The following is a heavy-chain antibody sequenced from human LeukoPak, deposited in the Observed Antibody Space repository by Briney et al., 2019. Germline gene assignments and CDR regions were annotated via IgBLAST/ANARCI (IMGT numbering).Heavy chain of an antibody. V-gene: IGHV3-30*01. Sequence: GGSLRLSCAASGFTFNAYAMHWVRQAPGKGLEGVAVVANDGRDKQYADSMKGRFTISRDNSENTLYLQMNTLRAEDTAVYYCARDRNSPAKYYFDYWGQGTLVTVSS. CDR1: GFTFNAYA. D-gene: IGHD1-14*01. CDR2: VANDGRDK. CDR3: ARDRNSPAKYYFDY. J-gene: IGHJ4*02.